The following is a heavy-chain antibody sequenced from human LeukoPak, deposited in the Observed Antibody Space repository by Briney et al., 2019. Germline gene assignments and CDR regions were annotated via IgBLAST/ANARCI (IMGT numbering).Heavy chain of an antibody. CDR2: ISYDGSNK. CDR3: AKTSTSFLTYYFDY. V-gene: IGHV3-30*18. Sequence: GRSLRLSCAASGFTFSSYGMHWVRQAPGKGLEWVAVISYDGSNKYYADSVKGRFTISRDNSKNTLYLQMNSLRAEDTAVYYCAKTSTSFLTYYFDYWGQGTLVTVSS. CDR1: GFTFSSYG. D-gene: IGHD2-2*01. J-gene: IGHJ4*02.